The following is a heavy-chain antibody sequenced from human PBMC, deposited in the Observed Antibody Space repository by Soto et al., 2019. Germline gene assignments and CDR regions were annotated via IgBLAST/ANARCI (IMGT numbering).Heavy chain of an antibody. Sequence: QVQLVQSGAEVKKPGASVKVSCKASGYTFTSYDINWVRQDTGQGIEWMGWMNPNSGNTGYAQKFQGRVTMTRNTSISTAYMELSSLRSEDTAVYYCARERTGTTSMDVWGQGTTVTVSS. J-gene: IGHJ6*02. V-gene: IGHV1-8*01. CDR3: ARERTGTTSMDV. CDR1: GYTFTSYD. CDR2: MNPNSGNT. D-gene: IGHD1-1*01.